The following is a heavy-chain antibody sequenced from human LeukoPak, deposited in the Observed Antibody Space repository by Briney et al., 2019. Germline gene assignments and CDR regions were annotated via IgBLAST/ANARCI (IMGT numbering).Heavy chain of an antibody. J-gene: IGHJ4*02. V-gene: IGHV3-20*04. CDR2: INWNGGST. CDR1: GFTFDDYG. Sequence: GGSLRLSCAASGFTFDDYGMSWVRQAPGKGLEWVSGINWNGGSTGYADSVKGRFSISRDNAKNSLYLQMTSLRAEDTALYYCARVGLYSSGWYWYYFDYWGQGTLVTVSS. D-gene: IGHD6-19*01. CDR3: ARVGLYSSGWYWYYFDY.